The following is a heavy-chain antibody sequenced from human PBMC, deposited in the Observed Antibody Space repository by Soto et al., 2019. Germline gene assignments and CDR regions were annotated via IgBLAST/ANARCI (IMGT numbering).Heavy chain of an antibody. D-gene: IGHD1-26*01. CDR2: ISSSSSYI. Sequence: GSLRLSCAASGFTFSSYSMNWVRQAPGKGLEWVSSISSSSSYIYYADSVKGRFTISRDNAKNSLYLQMNSLRAEDTAVYYCARDPIVGATPGFDYWGQGTLVTVSS. CDR3: ARDPIVGATPGFDY. CDR1: GFTFSSYS. J-gene: IGHJ4*02. V-gene: IGHV3-21*01.